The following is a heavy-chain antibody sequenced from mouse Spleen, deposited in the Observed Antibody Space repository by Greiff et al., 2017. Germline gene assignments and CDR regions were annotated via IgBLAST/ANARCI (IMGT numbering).Heavy chain of an antibody. CDR1: GFTFSSYA. J-gene: IGHJ1*01. CDR2: ISSGGSYT. V-gene: IGHV5-9-1*01. CDR3: ARREGYFDV. Sequence: EVKVVESGGGLVKPGGSLKLSCAASGFTFSSYAMSWVRQTPEKRLEWVATISSGGSYTYYPDSVKGRFTISRDNAKNTLYLQMSSLRSEDTAMYYCARREGYFDVWGAGTTVTVSS.